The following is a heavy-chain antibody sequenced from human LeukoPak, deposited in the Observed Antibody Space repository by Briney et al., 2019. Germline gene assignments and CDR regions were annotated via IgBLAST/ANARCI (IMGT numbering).Heavy chain of an antibody. D-gene: IGHD3-9*01. Sequence: PSETLSLTCAVYGGSFSGYYWSWIRQPPGKGREWIGEINHSGSTNYNPSLKSRVTISVDTSKNQFSLKLSSVTAADTAVYYCARASARPPLRYFTARAFDIWGQGTMVTVSS. J-gene: IGHJ3*02. V-gene: IGHV4-34*01. CDR2: INHSGST. CDR1: GGSFSGYY. CDR3: ARASARPPLRYFTARAFDI.